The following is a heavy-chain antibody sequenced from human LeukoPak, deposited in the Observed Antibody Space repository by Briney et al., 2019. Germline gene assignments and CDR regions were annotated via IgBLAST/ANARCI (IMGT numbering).Heavy chain of an antibody. CDR1: GFTFSSYA. J-gene: IGHJ3*02. V-gene: IGHV3-30*04. CDR3: AYGSGSQDAFDI. Sequence: GGSLRLSCAASGFTFSSYAMHWVRQAPGKGLEWVAVISYDGSNKYYADSVKGRFTISRDNSKNTLYLQMNSLRSEDTAVYYCAYGSGSQDAFDIWGQGTMVTVSS. D-gene: IGHD3-10*01. CDR2: ISYDGSNK.